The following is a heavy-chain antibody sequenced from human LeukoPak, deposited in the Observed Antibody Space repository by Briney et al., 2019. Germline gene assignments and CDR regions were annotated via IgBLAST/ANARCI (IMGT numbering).Heavy chain of an antibody. Sequence: AAVNVSFKASVYTFTSYGISWVGQAPGQGLEWMGWSSAYNGNTNYAQKLQGRVTMTTDTSTSTAYLELRSLRSDDPAVHYCARDLRVSWFDPWGQGTLVTVSS. CDR1: VYTFTSYG. CDR2: SSAYNGNT. J-gene: IGHJ5*02. V-gene: IGHV1-18*01. CDR3: ARDLRVSWFDP.